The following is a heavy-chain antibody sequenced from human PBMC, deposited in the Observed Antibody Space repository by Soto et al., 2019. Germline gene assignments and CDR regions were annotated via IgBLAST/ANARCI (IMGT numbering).Heavy chain of an antibody. J-gene: IGHJ5*02. V-gene: IGHV1-18*04. Sequence: GASVKVSCKASGYTFTSYVISWVRQAPGQGLEWMGWISSYNGNTNYAQKVQGRVTMTTDKSTSTTYMELRSLRSDDTAVYYCARGPRYCSSTSCFSGVTWFDPWGQGTRVTVSS. CDR3: ARGPRYCSSTSCFSGVTWFDP. D-gene: IGHD2-2*01. CDR2: ISSYNGNT. CDR1: GYTFTSYV.